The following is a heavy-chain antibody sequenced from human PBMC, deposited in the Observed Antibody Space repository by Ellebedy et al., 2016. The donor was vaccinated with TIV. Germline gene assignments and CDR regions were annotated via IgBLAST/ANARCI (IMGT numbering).Heavy chain of an antibody. V-gene: IGHV3-7*01. Sequence: GESLKISCAASGFLFSRHWMSWVRQAPGKGLEWVANIKENGREKYYVDSVKGRFTISRDNAKNSLYLQMDSLKAEDTAVYYCARDSARSDYWGQGTLVTVSS. D-gene: IGHD3-10*01. CDR1: GFLFSRHW. CDR3: ARDSARSDY. J-gene: IGHJ4*02. CDR2: IKENGREK.